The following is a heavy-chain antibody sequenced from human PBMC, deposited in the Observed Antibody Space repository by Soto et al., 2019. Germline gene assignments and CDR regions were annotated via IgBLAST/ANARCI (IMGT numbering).Heavy chain of an antibody. Sequence: GWSLRLSCAASGFTFSSYSMNLVHQAPGKGLEWVSSISSSSSYIYYADSVKGRFTISRDNAKNSLYLQMNSLRAEDTAVYYCARDTHSSSWSFYYGMDVWGKGTKVTVSS. D-gene: IGHD6-13*01. CDR1: GFTFSSYS. V-gene: IGHV3-21*01. CDR2: ISSSSSYI. J-gene: IGHJ6*04. CDR3: ARDTHSSSWSFYYGMDV.